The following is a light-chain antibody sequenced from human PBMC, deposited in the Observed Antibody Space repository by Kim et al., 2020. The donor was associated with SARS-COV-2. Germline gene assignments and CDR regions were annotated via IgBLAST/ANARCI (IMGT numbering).Light chain of an antibody. CDR2: QDS. Sequence: SYELTQPPSVSVSPGQTASITCSGDKLGDKYACWYQQKPGQSPVVVIHQDSKRPSGIPERFSGSNSGNTATLTISGTQAMDEADYYCQAWDSSTVVVGGG. V-gene: IGLV3-1*01. CDR1: KLGDKY. J-gene: IGLJ2*01. CDR3: QAWDSSTVV.